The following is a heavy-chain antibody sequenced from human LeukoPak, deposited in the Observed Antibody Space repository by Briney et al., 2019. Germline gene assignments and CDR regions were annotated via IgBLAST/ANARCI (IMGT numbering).Heavy chain of an antibody. D-gene: IGHD5-18*01. J-gene: IGHJ4*02. CDR2: ITWNGGTT. CDR1: GFTFDDHG. Sequence: GGSLRLSCAASGFTFDDHGMNWVRQAPGKGLEWVSGITWNGGTTGYSDSVRGRFTISRDSAKNSLYLQMNSLRAEDTAFYRCVRDRSYGAFDSWGLGTLVTVSS. V-gene: IGHV3-20*01. CDR3: VRDRSYGAFDS.